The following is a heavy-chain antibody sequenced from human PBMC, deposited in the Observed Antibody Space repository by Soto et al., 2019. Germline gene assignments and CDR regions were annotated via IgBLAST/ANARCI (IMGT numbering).Heavy chain of an antibody. CDR1: GFTFSSYG. D-gene: IGHD3-10*01. CDR2: IWHDGMNK. Sequence: QVQLVESGGGVVQPERSLTLSCAASGFTFSSYGMHWVRQAPGKGLEWVAVIWHDGMNKYYADSVRGRFTISRDNSKNTLYLQMKSLRAEDTAVYYCARDRGSDDPIDYWGQGTLVTVSS. V-gene: IGHV3-33*01. CDR3: ARDRGSDDPIDY. J-gene: IGHJ4*02.